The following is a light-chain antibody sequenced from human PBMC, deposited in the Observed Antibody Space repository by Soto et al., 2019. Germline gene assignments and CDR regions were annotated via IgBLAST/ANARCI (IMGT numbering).Light chain of an antibody. CDR1: SNDVGAYNY. CDR3: SSYTTSITYV. Sequence: GASNDVGAYNYVSWYQQHLGKAPKLMIYEVSNRPSGISNRFSGSKSGNTASLTISGLQAEDEADYYCSSYTTSITYVFGTGTKVTVL. V-gene: IGLV2-14*01. CDR2: EVS. J-gene: IGLJ1*01.